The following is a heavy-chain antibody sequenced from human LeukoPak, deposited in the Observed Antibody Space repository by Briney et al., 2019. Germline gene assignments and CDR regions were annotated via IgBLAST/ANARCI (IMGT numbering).Heavy chain of an antibody. CDR3: ARDRGIAAADTFDP. CDR1: GYTFTSYG. J-gene: IGHJ5*02. D-gene: IGHD6-13*01. Sequence: ASVKVSCKASGYTFTSYGISWVRQAPGQGLEWMGWISPDNGDTNYAQKFQGRVTMTTDTSTRTAYMELRSLRSDDTAVYYCARDRGIAAADTFDPWGQGTLVIVSS. CDR2: ISPDNGDT. V-gene: IGHV1-18*01.